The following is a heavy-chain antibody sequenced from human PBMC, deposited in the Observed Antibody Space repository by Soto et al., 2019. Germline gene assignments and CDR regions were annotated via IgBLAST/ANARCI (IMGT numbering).Heavy chain of an antibody. CDR1: GLTFSLYA. CDR3: ARSGDFTGTSCHLRSPFDF. Sequence: GGSLRLSCAAYGLTFSLYAIHCVRQAPGKGLEWVAAIWGDGSDKKYADSVKGRFTVSRDNSKNTLYLQMNSLRDEDTAVYFCARSGDFTGTSCHLRSPFDFCGPGPLVTV. CDR2: IWGDGSDK. J-gene: IGHJ4*02. D-gene: IGHD2-8*02. V-gene: IGHV3-33*01.